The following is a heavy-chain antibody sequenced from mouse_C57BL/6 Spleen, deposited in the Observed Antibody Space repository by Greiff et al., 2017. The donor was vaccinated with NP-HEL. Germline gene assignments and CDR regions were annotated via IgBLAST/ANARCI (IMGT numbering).Heavy chain of an antibody. V-gene: IGHV1-39*01. D-gene: IGHD1-1*01. Sequence: VQLKESGPELVKPGASVKISCKASGYSFTDYNMNWVKQSNGKSLEWIGVINPNYGTTSYNQKFKGKATLTVDQSSSTAYLQLNSLTSEDSAVYYSARQRFTTVVDYAMDYWGQGTSVTVSS. CDR3: ARQRFTTVVDYAMDY. CDR2: INPNYGTT. CDR1: GYSFTDYN. J-gene: IGHJ4*01.